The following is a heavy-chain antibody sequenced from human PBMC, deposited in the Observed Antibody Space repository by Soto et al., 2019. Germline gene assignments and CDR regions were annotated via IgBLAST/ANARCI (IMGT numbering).Heavy chain of an antibody. CDR1: SAPVSSSTYT. D-gene: IGHD2-2*01. CDR3: ASLHGYSISSSCDGHSAMGF. CDR2: IHYSGST. Sequence: SETLSLTCTVSSAPVSSSTYTCSWIRQPPGKGLERIGSIHYSGSTYYNPSLNSRVTVSVDTSKNQFSLKVTSVTAADTAVYYCASLHGYSISSSCDGHSAMGFWGEGTTVTVS. V-gene: IGHV4-39*01. J-gene: IGHJ6*02.